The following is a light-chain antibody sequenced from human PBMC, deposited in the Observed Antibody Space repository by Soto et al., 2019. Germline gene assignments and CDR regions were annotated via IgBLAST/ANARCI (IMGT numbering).Light chain of an antibody. V-gene: IGKV3-20*01. Sequence: EIVLTPSPATLSLSPGERATLSCRASQSVSSYLAWYQQKPGQAPRLLIYDASNRATGIPARFSGSGSGTDFTLTISRLEPEDFAMYYCQQYGSSPPITFGQGTRLEIK. CDR3: QQYGSSPPIT. J-gene: IGKJ5*01. CDR1: QSVSSY. CDR2: DAS.